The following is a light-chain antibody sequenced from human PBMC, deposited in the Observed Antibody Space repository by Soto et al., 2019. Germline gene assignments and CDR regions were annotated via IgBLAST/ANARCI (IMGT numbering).Light chain of an antibody. CDR1: SSDVGDYNY. CDR2: EVN. V-gene: IGLV2-8*01. J-gene: IGLJ3*02. CDR3: SSYAGSNNVV. Sequence: QSVLTQPPSASGSAGQSVTISCTGTSSDVGDYNYVSWYQQLPGKAPKLMIYEVNQRPSGVPDRFSGSKSGNTASLTVSGLQGEDEADYYCSSYAGSNNVVFGGGTKLTVL.